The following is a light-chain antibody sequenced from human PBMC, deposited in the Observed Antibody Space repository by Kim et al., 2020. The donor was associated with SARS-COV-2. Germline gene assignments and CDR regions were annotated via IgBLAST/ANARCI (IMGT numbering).Light chain of an antibody. V-gene: IGLV3-21*04. Sequence: APGKTATITCGGDNIGRKSVPWYQQKPGQAPVLVIFYDTDRPSGIPERFSGSNSGNTATLTISRVEAGDEADYYCHVWDSSSDHVVFGGGTKLTVL. CDR2: YDT. J-gene: IGLJ2*01. CDR3: HVWDSSSDHVV. CDR1: NIGRKS.